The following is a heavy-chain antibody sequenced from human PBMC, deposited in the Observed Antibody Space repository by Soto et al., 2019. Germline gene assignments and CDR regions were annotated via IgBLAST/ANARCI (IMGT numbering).Heavy chain of an antibody. D-gene: IGHD6-6*01. V-gene: IGHV1-69*13. J-gene: IGHJ4*02. CDR2: IMSAFPTI. Sequence: ASVKVSCKASGGTFSSFVISWLRQAPGQGPEWMGGIMSAFPTIKYAQKFQGSVTITPXXXXXXAXLXLXXXXSGXTAVYYCAREWASRKYYIVYWGAGT. CDR3: AREWASRKYYIVY. CDR1: GGTFSSFV.